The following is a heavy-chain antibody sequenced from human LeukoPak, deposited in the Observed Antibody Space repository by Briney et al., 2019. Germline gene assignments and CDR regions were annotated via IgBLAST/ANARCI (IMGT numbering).Heavy chain of an antibody. CDR3: ARDHTALWFGEIDI. J-gene: IGHJ3*02. Sequence: GGSLRLSCAASGFTFSSYAMSWVRQAPGKGLEWVSSISSSSSYIYYADSVKGRFTISRDNAKNSLYLQMNSLRAEDTAVYYCARDHTALWFGEIDIWGQGTMVTVSS. V-gene: IGHV3-21*01. D-gene: IGHD3-10*01. CDR1: GFTFSSYA. CDR2: ISSSSSYI.